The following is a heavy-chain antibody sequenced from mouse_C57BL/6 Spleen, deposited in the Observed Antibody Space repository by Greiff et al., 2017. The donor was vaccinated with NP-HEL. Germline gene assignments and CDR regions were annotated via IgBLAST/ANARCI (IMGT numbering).Heavy chain of an antibody. D-gene: IGHD1-1*01. CDR1: GFTFSSYG. Sequence: EVQGVESGGDLVKPGGSLKLSCAASGFTFSSYGMSWVRQTPDKRLEWVATISSGGSYTYYPDSVKGRFTISRDNAKNTLYLQMSSLKSEDTAMYYCARQSYGSSWFAYWGQGTLVTVSA. CDR2: ISSGGSYT. J-gene: IGHJ3*01. CDR3: ARQSYGSSWFAY. V-gene: IGHV5-6*01.